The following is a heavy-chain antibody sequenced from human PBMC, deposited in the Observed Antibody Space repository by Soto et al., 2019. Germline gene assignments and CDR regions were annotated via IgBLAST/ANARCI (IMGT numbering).Heavy chain of an antibody. V-gene: IGHV4-4*02. Sequence: NPSETLSLTCAVSGGSISSSNWWSWVRQPPGKGLEWIGEIYHSGSTNYNPSLKSRVTISVDKSKNQFSLKLSSVTAADTAVYYCARGGYYDFWTPSQAFDIWGQGTMVTVSS. CDR1: GGSISSSNW. CDR2: IYHSGST. J-gene: IGHJ3*02. D-gene: IGHD3-3*01. CDR3: ARGGYYDFWTPSQAFDI.